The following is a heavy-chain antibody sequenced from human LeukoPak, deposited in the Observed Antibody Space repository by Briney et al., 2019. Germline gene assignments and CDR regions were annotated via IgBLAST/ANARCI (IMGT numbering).Heavy chain of an antibody. CDR1: GGTCSSYA. D-gene: IGHD4-17*01. J-gene: IGHJ4*02. CDR3: ARDLGATTVTTS. CDR2: IIPIFGTA. V-gene: IGHV1-69*13. Sequence: ASVKVSCKASGGTCSSYAISWVRQAPGQGLEWMGGIIPIFGTANYAQKFQGRVTITADESTSTAYMELSSLRSEDTAVYYCARDLGATTVTTSWGQGTLVTVSS.